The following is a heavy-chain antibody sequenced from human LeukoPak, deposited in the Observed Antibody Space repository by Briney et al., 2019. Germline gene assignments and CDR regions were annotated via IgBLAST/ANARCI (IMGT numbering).Heavy chain of an antibody. D-gene: IGHD3-22*01. CDR2: INSDGSST. CDR3: AKSPAVPMIVVVITSSLDY. V-gene: IGHV3-74*01. J-gene: IGHJ4*02. CDR1: GFTFSSYW. Sequence: GGSLRLSCAASGFTFSSYWMHWVRQAPGKGLVWVSRINSDGSSTSYADSVKGRFTISRDNAKNTLYLQMNSLRAEDTAVYYCAKSPAVPMIVVVITSSLDYWGQGTLVTVSS.